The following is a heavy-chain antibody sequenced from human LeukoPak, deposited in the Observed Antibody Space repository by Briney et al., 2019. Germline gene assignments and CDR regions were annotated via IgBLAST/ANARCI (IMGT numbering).Heavy chain of an antibody. CDR1: GFTFSSYW. CDR2: IMQDGSEK. V-gene: IGHV3-7*01. CDR3: AREGESGYVWGSYRNFDY. Sequence: GGSLRLSCAASGFTFSSYWMSWVRQAPGKGLEWVANIMQDGSEKYYVDSVKGRFTISRDNAKNSLYLQMNSLRAEDTAVYYCAREGESGYVWGSYRNFDYWGQGTLVTVSS. J-gene: IGHJ4*02. D-gene: IGHD3-16*02.